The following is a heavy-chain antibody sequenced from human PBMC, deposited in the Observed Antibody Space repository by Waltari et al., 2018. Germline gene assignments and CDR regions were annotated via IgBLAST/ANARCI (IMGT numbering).Heavy chain of an antibody. CDR3: ASDKGSFYSTDAFDI. CDR2: TYSRSKWYN. CDR1: GDSVSSNSAA. D-gene: IGHD2-21*01. V-gene: IGHV6-1*01. J-gene: IGHJ3*02. Sequence: QVQLQQSGPGLVKPSQTLSLTCAIAGDSVSSNSAAWNWIRQSPSRVLEWLGRTYSRSKWYNDYAVSVKSRIASNPDTAKNQFSLQLNSVTPEDTAVYYCASDKGSFYSTDAFDIWGQGTMVTVSS.